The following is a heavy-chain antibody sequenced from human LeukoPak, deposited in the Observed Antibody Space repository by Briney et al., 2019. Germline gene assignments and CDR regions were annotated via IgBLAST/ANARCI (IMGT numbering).Heavy chain of an antibody. Sequence: PSGTLSLTCTVSGDSVTNTRYYWGWIRQPPGKGLEWIGTIYYTGDTYYNPSLKSRVTISVDTSNDQFSLELTSVTAADTAVYYCARESSVTATYWGQGTLVIVSS. CDR1: GDSVTNTRYY. CDR2: IYYTGDT. V-gene: IGHV4-39*07. J-gene: IGHJ4*02. CDR3: ARESSVTATY. D-gene: IGHD2-15*01.